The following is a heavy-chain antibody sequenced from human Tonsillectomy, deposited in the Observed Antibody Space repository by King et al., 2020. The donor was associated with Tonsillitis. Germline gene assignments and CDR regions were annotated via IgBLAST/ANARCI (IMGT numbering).Heavy chain of an antibody. D-gene: IGHD6-19*01. J-gene: IGHJ6*03. Sequence: VQLVESGGGLVQPGGSLRLSCAASGFTVSSNYMSWVRQAPGKGLEWVSVIYSGGSTYYADSVKGRFTISRHKSKNTLYLQINPLRAEDTAVYYCARPRIAVAGHHYYYYMDVWGKGTTVTVSS. V-gene: IGHV3-53*04. CDR1: GFTVSSNY. CDR3: ARPRIAVAGHHYYYYMDV. CDR2: IYSGGST.